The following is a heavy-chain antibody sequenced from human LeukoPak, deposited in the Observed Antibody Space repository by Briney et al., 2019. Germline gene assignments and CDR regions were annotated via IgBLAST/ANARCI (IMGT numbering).Heavy chain of an antibody. Sequence: SETLSLTCTVSGDSISRGYYWVWIRQPPGKGLEWIGYIHSSGNTYYNPSLQNRLIISRDTNEDPLSLTLSSVTAADTAVYYCARGLAARRGRWFDPWGQGTLVTVSS. CDR1: GDSISRGYY. V-gene: IGHV4-31*03. D-gene: IGHD6-6*01. J-gene: IGHJ5*02. CDR3: ARGLAARRGRWFDP. CDR2: IHSSGNT.